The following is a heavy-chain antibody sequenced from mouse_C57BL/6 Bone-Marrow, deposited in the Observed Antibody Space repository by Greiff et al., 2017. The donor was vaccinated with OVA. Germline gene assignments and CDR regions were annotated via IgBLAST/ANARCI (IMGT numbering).Heavy chain of an antibody. V-gene: IGHV1-64*01. CDR3: ASYGSSPSYWYFDV. J-gene: IGHJ1*03. Sequence: QVQLQQPGAELVKPGASVKLSCKASGYTFTSYWMHWVKQRPGQGLEWIGMIHPNSGSTNYNEKFKSKATLTVDKSSSTAYMQLSSLTSEDSAVYYCASYGSSPSYWYFDVWGTGTTVTVSS. CDR1: GYTFTSYW. D-gene: IGHD1-1*01. CDR2: IHPNSGST.